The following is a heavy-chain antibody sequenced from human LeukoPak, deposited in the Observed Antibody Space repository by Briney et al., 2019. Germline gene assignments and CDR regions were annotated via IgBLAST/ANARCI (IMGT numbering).Heavy chain of an antibody. Sequence: GGTLRLSCAASGFTFSSYGMSWVRQAPGKGLEWVSAISGSGGSTYYADSVKGRFTISRDNSKNTLYLQMNSLRAEDTAVYYCARNYYGSGSYQPYGIWGQGTMVTVSS. J-gene: IGHJ3*02. V-gene: IGHV3-23*01. CDR3: ARNYYGSGSYQPYGI. CDR1: GFTFSSYG. D-gene: IGHD3-10*01. CDR2: ISGSGGST.